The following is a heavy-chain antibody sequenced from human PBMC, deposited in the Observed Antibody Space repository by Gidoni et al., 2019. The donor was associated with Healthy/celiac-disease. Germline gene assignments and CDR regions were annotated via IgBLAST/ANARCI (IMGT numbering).Heavy chain of an antibody. J-gene: IGHJ2*01. CDR3: AKDLVIRTTGWYFDI. D-gene: IGHD3-9*01. V-gene: IGHV3-9*01. CDR1: GFTFDAYA. CDR2: ISWNSGSI. Sequence: EVQLVASGGGLVQPGRSLRLSCAASGFTFDAYAMHWVRQAPGKGLEWVSGISWNSGSIGYADSVKGRFTISRDNAKNSLYLQMNSLRAEDTALYYCAKDLVIRTTGWYFDIWGRGTLVTVSS.